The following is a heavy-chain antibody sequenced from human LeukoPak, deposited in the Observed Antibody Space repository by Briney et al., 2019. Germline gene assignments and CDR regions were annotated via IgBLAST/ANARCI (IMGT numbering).Heavy chain of an antibody. CDR1: GFTLSIYW. CDR2: IKQDGCEK. J-gene: IGHJ6*03. CDR3: ARDKFDIVVVTAIYYYYYMDV. D-gene: IGHD2-21*02. Sequence: GGSLRLSCAASGFTLSIYWMSWVRQAPGKGLEWVANIKQDGCEKDYVDSVKGRFTISRDNAKNSLYLQMNSLRAEDTAVYYCARDKFDIVVVTAIYYYYYMDVWGKGTTVTVSS. V-gene: IGHV3-7*01.